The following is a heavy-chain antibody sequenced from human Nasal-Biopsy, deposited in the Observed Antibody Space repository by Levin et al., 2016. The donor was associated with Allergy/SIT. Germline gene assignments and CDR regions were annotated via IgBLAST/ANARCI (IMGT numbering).Heavy chain of an antibody. CDR1: GDSVSSNSAA. V-gene: IGHV6-1*01. Sequence: SQTLSLTCAISGDSVSSNSAAWHWLRQSPSRGLECLGRTYYRSKWYTDYAISVRSRVIINSDTSKNQFSLHLNSVTPEDTAVYYCARSRSLPAAVASYYYYGLDVWGQGTTVTVSS. D-gene: IGHD2-2*01. J-gene: IGHJ6*02. CDR2: TYYRSKWYT. CDR3: ARSRSLPAAVASYYYYGLDV.